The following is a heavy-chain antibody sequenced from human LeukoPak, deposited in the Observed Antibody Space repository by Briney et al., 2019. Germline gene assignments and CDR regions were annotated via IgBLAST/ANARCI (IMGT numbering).Heavy chain of an antibody. Sequence: GGSLRLFCAASGFTFSSYGMHWVRQAPGKGLDWVAFIHHDGSNKYYADSVKGRFTISRDNSKNTLYLQMKSLRAEDTAVYYCAKGGGYEAQYYYYYLDVWGKGTTVTIAS. CDR1: GFTFSSYG. CDR2: IHHDGSNK. D-gene: IGHD5-12*01. CDR3: AKGGGYEAQYYYYYLDV. V-gene: IGHV3-30*02. J-gene: IGHJ6*03.